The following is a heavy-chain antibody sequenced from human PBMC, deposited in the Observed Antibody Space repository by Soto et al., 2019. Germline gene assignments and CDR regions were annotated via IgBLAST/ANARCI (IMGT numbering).Heavy chain of an antibody. D-gene: IGHD3-10*01. V-gene: IGHV1-18*01. Sequence: ASVKVSCKASGYTLTSYGISWVRQAPGQGLEWMGRISAYNGNTNYAQKLQGRVTMTTDTSTSTAYMELRSLRSDDTAVYYCARDSGSSTFTMVGYHYYYYGMDVWGQGTTVTVSS. J-gene: IGHJ6*02. CDR3: ARDSGSSTFTMVGYHYYYYGMDV. CDR2: ISAYNGNT. CDR1: GYTLTSYG.